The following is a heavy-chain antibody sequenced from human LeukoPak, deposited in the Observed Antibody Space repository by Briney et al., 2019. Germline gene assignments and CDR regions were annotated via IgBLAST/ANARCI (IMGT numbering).Heavy chain of an antibody. D-gene: IGHD6-13*01. Sequence: GASVKVSCKASGYTFTGYYMHWVRQAPGQGLEWMGWINPNSGGTNYAQKFQGRVTMTRDTPISTAYMELSRLRSDDTAVYYCARPHAAAGTYYYYGMDVWGQGTTVTVSS. V-gene: IGHV1-2*02. CDR2: INPNSGGT. CDR1: GYTFTGYY. CDR3: ARPHAAAGTYYYYGMDV. J-gene: IGHJ6*02.